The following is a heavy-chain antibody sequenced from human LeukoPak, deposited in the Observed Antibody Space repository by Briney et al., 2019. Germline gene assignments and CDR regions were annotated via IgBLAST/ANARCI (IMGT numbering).Heavy chain of an antibody. CDR3: ARHAPNYYDSSGYYYGYFQH. V-gene: IGHV5-10-1*01. D-gene: IGHD3-22*01. J-gene: IGHJ1*01. Sequence: RGESLKISCKGSGYSFTSYWISWVRQMPGKGLEWMGRIDPSDSYTNYSPSFQGHVTISADKSISTACLQWSSLKASDTAMYYCARHAPNYYDSSGYYYGYFQHWGQGTLVTVSS. CDR1: GYSFTSYW. CDR2: IDPSDSYT.